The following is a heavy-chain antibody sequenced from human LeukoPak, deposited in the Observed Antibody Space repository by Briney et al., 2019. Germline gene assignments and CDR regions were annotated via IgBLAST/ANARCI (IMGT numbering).Heavy chain of an antibody. CDR3: ARVPRDYSSGWYGPFDY. D-gene: IGHD6-19*01. V-gene: IGHV4-59*01. CDR1: GGSISSYY. Sequence: SETLSLTCTVSGGSISSYYWSWIRQPPGKELEWIGYIYYSGSTNYNPSLKSRVTISVDTSKNQFSLKLSSVTAADTAVYYCARVPRDYSSGWYGPFDYWGQGTLVTVSS. J-gene: IGHJ4*02. CDR2: IYYSGST.